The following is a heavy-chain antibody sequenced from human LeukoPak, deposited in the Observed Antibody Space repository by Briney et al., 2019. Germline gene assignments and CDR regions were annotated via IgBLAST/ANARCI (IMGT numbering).Heavy chain of an antibody. Sequence: PGGSLRLSCVASGFTFTNYAMTWVRQAPGKGLEWVSAIRDNGHNTYYAGSVKGRFTISRDNSRNTLHLEMNSLRAEDTAVYYCAKGHYYGSGSLDYWGQGTLVTVSS. V-gene: IGHV3-23*01. D-gene: IGHD3-10*01. CDR2: IRDNGHNT. CDR3: AKGHYYGSGSLDY. CDR1: GFTFTNYA. J-gene: IGHJ4*02.